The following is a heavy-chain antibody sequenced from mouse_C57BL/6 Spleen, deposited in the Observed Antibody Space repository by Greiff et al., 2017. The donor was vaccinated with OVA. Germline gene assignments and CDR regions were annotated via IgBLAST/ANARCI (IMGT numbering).Heavy chain of an antibody. J-gene: IGHJ1*03. D-gene: IGHD2-3*01. CDR2: IWTGGGT. Sequence: VKLMESGPGLVAPSQSLSITCTVSGFSLTSYAISWVRQPPGKGLEWLGVIWTGGGTNYNSALKSRLSISKDNSKSQVFLKMNSLQTDDTARYYCARKGYDGYHWYFDVWGTGTTVTVSS. V-gene: IGHV2-9-1*01. CDR1: GFSLTSYA. CDR3: ARKGYDGYHWYFDV.